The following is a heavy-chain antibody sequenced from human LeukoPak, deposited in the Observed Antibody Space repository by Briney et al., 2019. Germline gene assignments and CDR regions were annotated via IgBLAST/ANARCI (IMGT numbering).Heavy chain of an antibody. CDR2: ISDNGRRT. D-gene: IGHD4-17*01. CDR3: TTSYTVTTEFDY. CDR1: GFTFSNFG. Sequence: PGGSLRLSCAASGFTFSNFGLNWVRQAPGKGLEWVAFISDNGRRTYYLESVKGLFTISRDDSKNTLYLQMNSLKTEDTAVYYCTTSYTVTTEFDYWGQGTLVTVSS. J-gene: IGHJ4*02. V-gene: IGHV3-33*08.